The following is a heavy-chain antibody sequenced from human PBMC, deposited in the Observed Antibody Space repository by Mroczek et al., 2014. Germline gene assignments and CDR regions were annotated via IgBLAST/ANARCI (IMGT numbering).Heavy chain of an antibody. Sequence: ETGPVLVKPTETLTLTCTVSGFSLSNARMGVSWIRQPPGKALEWLAHIFRNDEKSYSTSLKSRLTISKDTSKSQVVLTMTNMDPVDTATYYCARIGGITIFGAYYYYMDVWGKGTTVTVSS. V-gene: IGHV2-26*01. D-gene: IGHD3-3*01. J-gene: IGHJ6*03. CDR1: GFSLSNARMG. CDR3: ARIGGITIFGAYYYYMDV. CDR2: IFRNDEK.